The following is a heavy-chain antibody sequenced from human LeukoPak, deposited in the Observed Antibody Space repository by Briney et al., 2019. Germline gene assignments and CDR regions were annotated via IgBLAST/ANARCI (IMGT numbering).Heavy chain of an antibody. Sequence: GGSLRLSCAASGFTFDDYAMHWVRQAPGKGLEWVSGISWNSGSIGYADSVKGRFTISRDSAKNSLYLQMNSLRAEDMALYCCAKGYCSSASCYAGSLDYWGQGTLVTVSS. CDR2: ISWNSGSI. CDR1: GFTFDDYA. CDR3: AKGYCSSASCYAGSLDY. V-gene: IGHV3-9*03. D-gene: IGHD2-2*01. J-gene: IGHJ4*02.